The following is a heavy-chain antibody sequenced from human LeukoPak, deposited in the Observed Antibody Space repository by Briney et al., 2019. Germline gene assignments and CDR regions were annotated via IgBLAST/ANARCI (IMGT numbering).Heavy chain of an antibody. CDR1: GFPFSSYE. J-gene: IGHJ6*04. D-gene: IGHD3-10*02. CDR3: AELGITMIGGV. V-gene: IGHV3-48*03. CDR2: ISSSGSTI. Sequence: PGGSLTLSCAASGFPFSSYEMNWVRQAPGKGLEGVSYISSSGSTIYYAVSVKGRFTISRDNAKNSLYLQINSLRAEDTAVYYCAELGITMIGGVWGKGTTVTISS.